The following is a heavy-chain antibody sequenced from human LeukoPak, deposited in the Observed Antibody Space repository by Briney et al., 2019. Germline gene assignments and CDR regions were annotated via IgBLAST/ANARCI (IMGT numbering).Heavy chain of an antibody. CDR1: GFTFSSYW. J-gene: IGHJ4*02. CDR3: ARDPSRLAVGPGGFDY. D-gene: IGHD6-19*01. CDR2: INSDGSST. Sequence: GGSLRLSCAASGFTFSSYWMHWVRQASGKGLVWVSRINSDGSSTSYADSVKGRFTISRDNAKNTLYLQMDSLRAEDTAVYYCARDPSRLAVGPGGFDYWGQGTLVTVSS. V-gene: IGHV3-74*01.